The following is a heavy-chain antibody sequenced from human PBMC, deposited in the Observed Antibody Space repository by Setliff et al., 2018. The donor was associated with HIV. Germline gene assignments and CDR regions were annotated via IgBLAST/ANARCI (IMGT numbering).Heavy chain of an antibody. V-gene: IGHV4-34*01. CDR2: INHSGST. D-gene: IGHD6-19*01. CDR1: GGSFSGYY. CDR3: AQISGWEPYYFDY. Sequence: SETLSLTCAVYGGSFSGYYWSWIRQPPGKGLEWIGEINHSGSTNYNPSLKSRVTISVDTSKNQFSLKLSSVTAADTAAYYCAQISGWEPYYFDYWGQGTLVTVSS. J-gene: IGHJ4*02.